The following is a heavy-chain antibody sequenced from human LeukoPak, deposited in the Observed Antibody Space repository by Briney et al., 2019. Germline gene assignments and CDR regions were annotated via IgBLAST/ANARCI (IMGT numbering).Heavy chain of an antibody. V-gene: IGHV4-39*07. Sequence: NASETLSLTCTVSGGSISSSSYYWGWIRQPPGKGLEWIGSIYYSRSTYYNPSLKSRVTISVDTSKNQFSLKLSSVTAADTAVYYCASIVVVPAAYREGDGWFDPWGQGTLVTVSS. CDR2: IYYSRST. J-gene: IGHJ5*02. CDR3: ASIVVVPAAYREGDGWFDP. D-gene: IGHD2-2*01. CDR1: GGSISSSSYY.